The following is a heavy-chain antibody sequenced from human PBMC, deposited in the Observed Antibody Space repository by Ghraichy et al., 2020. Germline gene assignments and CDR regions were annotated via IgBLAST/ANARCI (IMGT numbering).Heavy chain of an antibody. D-gene: IGHD3-10*01. J-gene: IGHJ4*02. V-gene: IGHV3-23*01. Sequence: GGSLRLSCAASGFTFKAYALSWVRQAPGKGLEWVSTISGGSGGSAYYADSVKGRFTISRDNSKDTLSLQMNSLRVEDTAVYYCAKVDGITMVRGVFISPGFFQVWGQGTLVTISS. CDR1: GFTFKAYA. CDR2: ISGGSGGSA. CDR3: AKVDGITMVRGVFISPGFFQV.